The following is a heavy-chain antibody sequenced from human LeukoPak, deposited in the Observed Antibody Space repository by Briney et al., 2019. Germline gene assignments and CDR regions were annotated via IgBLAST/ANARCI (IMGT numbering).Heavy chain of an antibody. D-gene: IGHD6-13*01. CDR2: INHSGST. CDR3: ARVYSSSWYTSEYFQH. V-gene: IGHV4-34*01. CDR1: GSFXGYY. Sequence: GSFXGYYXXXIRQPPXKGLXXXXEINHSGSTNYNPSLKSRVTISVDTSKTQFSLKLSSVTAADTAVYYCARVYSSSWYTSEYFQHWGQGTLVTVSS. J-gene: IGHJ1*01.